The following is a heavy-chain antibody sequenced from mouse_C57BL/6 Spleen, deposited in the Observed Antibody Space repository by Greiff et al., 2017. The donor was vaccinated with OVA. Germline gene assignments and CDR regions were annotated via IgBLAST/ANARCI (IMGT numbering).Heavy chain of an antibody. CDR2: ISSGGSYT. D-gene: IGHD2-1*01. Sequence: EVQLVESGGDLVKPGGSLKLSCAASGFTFSSYGMSWVRQTPDKRLEWVATISSGGSYTYYPDSVNGRFTISRDNAKNTLYLQMSSLKSEDTAMYYCARPVGNGYFDVWGTGTTVTVSS. CDR3: ARPVGNGYFDV. CDR1: GFTFSSYG. V-gene: IGHV5-6*01. J-gene: IGHJ1*03.